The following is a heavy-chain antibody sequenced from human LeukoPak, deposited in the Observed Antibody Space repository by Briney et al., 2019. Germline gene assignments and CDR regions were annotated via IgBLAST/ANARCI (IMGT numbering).Heavy chain of an antibody. CDR2: IYYSGST. Sequence: PSETLSLTCTVSGGSISSSSYYWGWIRQPPGKGLEWIGSIYYSGSTYYNPSLKGRVTISVDTSKNQFSLKLSSVTAADTAVYYCARKVDTGVKFAMYFDYWGQGTLVTVSS. CDR1: GGSISSSSYY. D-gene: IGHD5-18*01. V-gene: IGHV4-39*07. J-gene: IGHJ4*02. CDR3: ARKVDTGVKFAMYFDY.